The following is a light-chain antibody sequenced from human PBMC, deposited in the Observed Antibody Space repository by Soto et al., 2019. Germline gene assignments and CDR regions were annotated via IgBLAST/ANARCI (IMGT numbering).Light chain of an antibody. CDR2: DAS. Sequence: EVVLTQSPATLSLSPGERATLSCRASQSISLSLAWYQQKPGQAPRLLIYDASSRAAGIPPRFSGSGSGTDFTLTISRLEPEDFAVFYCQQRGNWPPTFGQGTRLEIK. V-gene: IGKV3-11*01. J-gene: IGKJ5*01. CDR1: QSISLS. CDR3: QQRGNWPPT.